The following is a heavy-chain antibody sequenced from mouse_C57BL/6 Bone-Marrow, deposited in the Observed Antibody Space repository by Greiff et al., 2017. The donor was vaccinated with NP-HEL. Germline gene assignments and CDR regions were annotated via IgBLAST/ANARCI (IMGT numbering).Heavy chain of an antibody. CDR2: IDPSDSYT. J-gene: IGHJ3*01. D-gene: IGHD4-1*01. CDR3: ARMGGAY. V-gene: IGHV1-69*01. CDR1: GYTFTSYW. Sequence: QVHVKQPGAELVMPGASVKLSCKASGYTFTSYWMHWVKQRPGQGLEWIGAIDPSDSYTTYHPTFQGPSTLTVDKSSSPAYMQLSSLTSEDSAVYYCARMGGAYWGQGTLVTVSA.